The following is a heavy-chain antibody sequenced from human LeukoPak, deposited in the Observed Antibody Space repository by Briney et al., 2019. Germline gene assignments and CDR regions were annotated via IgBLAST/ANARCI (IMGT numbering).Heavy chain of an antibody. V-gene: IGHV3-48*04. D-gene: IGHD2-2*01. Sequence: GGSLRLSCAASGFTFSTYSMNWVRQAPGKGLEWVSYISSSSSTIYYADSVKGRFTISRDNAKNSLYLQMNSLRAEDTAVYHCARDIYCSSTSCYTGAFDFWGQGTMVTVSS. CDR1: GFTFSTYS. CDR2: ISSSSSTI. CDR3: ARDIYCSSTSCYTGAFDF. J-gene: IGHJ3*01.